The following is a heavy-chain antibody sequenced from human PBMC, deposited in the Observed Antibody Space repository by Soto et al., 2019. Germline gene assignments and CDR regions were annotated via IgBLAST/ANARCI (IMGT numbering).Heavy chain of an antibody. J-gene: IGHJ6*02. CDR3: AREPVGPDYAMDV. D-gene: IGHD1-26*01. Sequence: GGSLRLSCVASGFIFGDYAMTWIRQAPGKGLEWVATISATGGNIEYRESLKGRFTISRDNSKNTLDLQMDSLRVEDTALYYCAREPVGPDYAMDVWGQGTTVTVSS. CDR2: ISATGGNI. CDR1: GFIFGDYA. V-gene: IGHV3-23*01.